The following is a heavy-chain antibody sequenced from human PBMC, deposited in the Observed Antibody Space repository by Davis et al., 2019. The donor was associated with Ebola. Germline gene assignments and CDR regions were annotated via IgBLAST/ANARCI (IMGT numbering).Heavy chain of an antibody. V-gene: IGHV3-23*01. D-gene: IGHD3-22*01. CDR2: ISGSGGST. CDR1: GFTFSSYA. CDR3: AKDRVDYYDTKTHDAFDI. Sequence: GESLKISCAASGFTFSSYAMSWVRQAPGKGLEWVSAISGSGGSTYYADSVKGRFTISRDNSKNTLYLQMNSLRAEDTAVYYCAKDRVDYYDTKTHDAFDIWGQGTMVTVSS. J-gene: IGHJ3*02.